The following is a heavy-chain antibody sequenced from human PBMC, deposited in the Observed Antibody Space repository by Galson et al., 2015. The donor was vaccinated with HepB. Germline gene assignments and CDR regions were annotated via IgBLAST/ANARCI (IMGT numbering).Heavy chain of an antibody. Sequence: SLRLSCAASGFTFSSYWMQWVRQAPGKGLVWVSRINGDGSSTTHADSVQGRFTVSRDNSNNMLYLQMNSLRAEDAGLYFCAKGYGLFDSWGQGILVTVSS. J-gene: IGHJ5*01. V-gene: IGHV3-74*03. CDR2: INGDGSST. CDR1: GFTFSSYW. D-gene: IGHD5-18*01. CDR3: AKGYGLFDS.